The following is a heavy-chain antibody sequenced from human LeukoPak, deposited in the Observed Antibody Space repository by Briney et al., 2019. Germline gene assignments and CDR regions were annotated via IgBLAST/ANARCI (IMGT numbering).Heavy chain of an antibody. V-gene: IGHV1-3*01. CDR3: ARGPLIAVASTRKYNWFDP. Sequence: KFQGRVTITRDTSASTAYMELSSLRSEDTAVYYCARGPLIAVASTRKYNWFDPWGQGTLVTVSS. D-gene: IGHD6-19*01. J-gene: IGHJ5*02.